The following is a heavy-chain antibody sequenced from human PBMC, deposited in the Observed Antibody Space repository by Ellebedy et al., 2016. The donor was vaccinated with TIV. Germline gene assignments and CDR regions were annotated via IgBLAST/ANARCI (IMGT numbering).Heavy chain of an antibody. Sequence: GESLKISXAGSGFTFSSYGMQWVRQAPAKGLEWVAVISSDGGTKHFADSVKGRFTVSRDNSKNTLYLQMNSLRAEDTAVYYCAKVLGDYWGQGTLVTVSS. J-gene: IGHJ4*02. CDR1: GFTFSSYG. CDR3: AKVLGDY. CDR2: ISSDGGTK. V-gene: IGHV3-30*18. D-gene: IGHD3-3*02.